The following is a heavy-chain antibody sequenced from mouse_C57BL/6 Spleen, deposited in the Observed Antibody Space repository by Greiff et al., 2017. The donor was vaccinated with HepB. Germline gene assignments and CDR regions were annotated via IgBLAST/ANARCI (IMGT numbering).Heavy chain of an antibody. CDR1: GFTFSSYG. CDR3: ASEDWFAY. CDR2: ISSGGSYT. V-gene: IGHV5-6*02. Sequence: EVKLVESGGDLVKPGGSLKLSCAASGFTFSSYGMSWVRQTPDKRLEWVATISSGGSYTYYPDSVKGRFTISRDNAKNTLYLQMSSLKSEDTAMYYCASEDWFAYWGQGTLVTVSA. J-gene: IGHJ3*01.